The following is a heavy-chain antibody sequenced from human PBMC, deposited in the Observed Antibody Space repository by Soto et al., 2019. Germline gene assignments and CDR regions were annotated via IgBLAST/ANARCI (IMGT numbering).Heavy chain of an antibody. V-gene: IGHV4-34*01. CDR3: ARASNRRGNSYGPDY. J-gene: IGHJ4*02. CDR2: INHSGST. Sequence: QVQLQQWGAGLWKPSGTLSLTGAVYGGSFRGSTWSWFRQPPGKGLGWIGEINHSGSTNYNPSLKSRVTISVDTSKNQFSLKLSSVTAADTAVYYCARASNRRGNSYGPDYWAQGPLVTVSS. D-gene: IGHD5-18*01. CDR1: GGSFRGST.